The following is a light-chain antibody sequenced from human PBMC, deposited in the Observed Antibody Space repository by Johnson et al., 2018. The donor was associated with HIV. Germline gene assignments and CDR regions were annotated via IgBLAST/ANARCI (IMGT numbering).Light chain of an antibody. CDR3: GTWDSGLGAVYV. CDR2: DNN. Sequence: HSVLTQPPSVSAAPGQTVTISCSGSSSNIGNNYVSWYQQLPGTVPKLLIYDNNNRPSGIPDRFSGSKSGTSATLGITGLQTGDEADYYCGTWDSGLGAVYVFGPGTKVTVL. J-gene: IGLJ1*01. CDR1: SSNIGNNY. V-gene: IGLV1-51*01.